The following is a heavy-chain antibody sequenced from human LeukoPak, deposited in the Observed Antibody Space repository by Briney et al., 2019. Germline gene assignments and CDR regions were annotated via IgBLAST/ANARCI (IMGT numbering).Heavy chain of an antibody. D-gene: IGHD3-22*01. V-gene: IGHV1-18*01. CDR2: ISTYNGNS. CDR3: ARATFYYDNDAFDI. Sequence: ASVKVSCKASGYTFTSYGITWVRQAPGQGLEWMGWISTYNGNSNYAQKLQGRVTMTTDTSTSTAYMELRSLRSDDTAVYYCARATFYYDNDAFDIWGQGTMVTVSS. J-gene: IGHJ3*02. CDR1: GYTFTSYG.